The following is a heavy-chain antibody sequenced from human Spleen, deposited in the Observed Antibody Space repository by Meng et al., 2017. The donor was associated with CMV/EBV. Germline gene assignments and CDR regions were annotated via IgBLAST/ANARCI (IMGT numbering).Heavy chain of an antibody. CDR3: ARDFGGGVNTFGGLIPDY. CDR2: IYSGGSST. CDR1: GFTVSSNY. J-gene: IGHJ4*02. V-gene: IGHV3-23*03. D-gene: IGHD3-16*02. Sequence: GESLKISCAASGFTVSSNYMSWVRQALGKGLEWVSVIYSGGSSTYYADSVKGRFTISRDNSKNTLYLQMNSLRAEDTAVYYCARDFGGGVNTFGGLIPDYWGQGTLVTVSS.